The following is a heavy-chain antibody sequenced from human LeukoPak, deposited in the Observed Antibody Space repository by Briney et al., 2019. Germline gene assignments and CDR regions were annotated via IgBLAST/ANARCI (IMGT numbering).Heavy chain of an antibody. CDR1: GYSFTSYW. D-gene: IGHD3-10*01. J-gene: IGHJ4*02. CDR3: ARQEIWFGDSEYLDY. V-gene: IGHV5-51*01. Sequence: GESLKISCKGSGYSFTSYWIGWVRQMPGKGLEWMGIIYPGDSDTRYSPSFQGQVTISADKSISTAYLQWSSLKASDTAMYYCARQEIWFGDSEYLDYWGQGTLVTVSS. CDR2: IYPGDSDT.